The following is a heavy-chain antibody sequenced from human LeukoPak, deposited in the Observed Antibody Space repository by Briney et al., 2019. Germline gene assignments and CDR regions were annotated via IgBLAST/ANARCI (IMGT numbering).Heavy chain of an antibody. V-gene: IGHV3-23*01. CDR3: AKENYYYDSSGYYYGGYFDY. CDR2: ISGSGSST. CDR1: GDTFSSYA. J-gene: IGHJ4*02. Sequence: GGSLRLSCAVSGDTFSSYAMSWVRQAPGKGLEWVSGISGSGSSTYYADSGKGRFTTSRDNSKNTPYMQIDSLRAESTAVYYCAKENYYYDSSGYYYGGYFDYWGQGTLVTVSS. D-gene: IGHD3-22*01.